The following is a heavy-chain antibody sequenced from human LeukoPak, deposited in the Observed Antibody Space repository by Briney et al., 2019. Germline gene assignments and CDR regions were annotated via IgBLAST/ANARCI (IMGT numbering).Heavy chain of an antibody. CDR1: GFPFSTRW. Sequence: GGSLRLSRAASGFPFSTRWMSWVRQAPGKGLEWVANIKADGSEKYYVDSVKGRFTVSRDNAKNSLYLQMNSLRAEDTGLYYCARYCGGGSCFDYWGRGTLVTVSS. CDR2: IKADGSEK. J-gene: IGHJ4*02. D-gene: IGHD2-15*01. V-gene: IGHV3-7*04. CDR3: ARYCGGGSCFDY.